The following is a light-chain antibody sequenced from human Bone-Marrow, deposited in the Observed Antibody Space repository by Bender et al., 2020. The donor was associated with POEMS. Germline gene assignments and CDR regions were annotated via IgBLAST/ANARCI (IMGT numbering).Light chain of an antibody. Sequence: QSALTQPASVSGSPGQSITISCTGTSSDVESYNLVSWYQLHPDKAPKFMIYEVTKRPSGVPDRFSGAKSGNTASLTVSGLQAEDEADYYCQTWGTARHVVFGGGTKLTVL. CDR2: EVT. J-gene: IGLJ2*01. V-gene: IGLV2-14*02. CDR3: QTWGTARHVV. CDR1: SSDVESYNL.